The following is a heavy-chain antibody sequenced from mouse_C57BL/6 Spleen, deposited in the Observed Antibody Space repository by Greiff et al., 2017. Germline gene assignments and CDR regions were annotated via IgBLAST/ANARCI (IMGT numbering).Heavy chain of an antibody. CDR3: ARVYYGSRVFDY. J-gene: IGHJ2*01. Sequence: VQLQQPGAELVMPGASVKLSCKASGYTFTSYWMHWVKQRPGQGLEWIGEIDPSDSYTNYNQKFKGKSTLTVDKSSSTAYMQLSSLTSEDSAVYYCARVYYGSRVFDYWGQGTTLTVSS. CDR2: IDPSDSYT. CDR1: GYTFTSYW. D-gene: IGHD1-1*01. V-gene: IGHV1-69*01.